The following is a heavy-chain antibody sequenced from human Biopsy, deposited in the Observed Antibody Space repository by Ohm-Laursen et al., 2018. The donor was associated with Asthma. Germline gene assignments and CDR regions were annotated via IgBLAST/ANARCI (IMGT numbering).Heavy chain of an antibody. CDR1: GFTFGNFW. CDR2: ITGDGSQK. Sequence: SLRLSCTASGFTFGNFWMGWGRQTPGKGLEWVATITGDGSQKFYVDSVTGRFTISRDNSKNPLYLQMNSLRAEDTAVYYCARGDSSNWSHYYFDYWGQGTLVTVSS. V-gene: IGHV3-7*03. CDR3: ARGDSSNWSHYYFDY. J-gene: IGHJ4*02. D-gene: IGHD3-22*01.